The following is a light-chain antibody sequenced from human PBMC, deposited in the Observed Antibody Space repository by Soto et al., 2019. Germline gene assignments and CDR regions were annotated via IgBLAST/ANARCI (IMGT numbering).Light chain of an antibody. CDR1: SSDVGGYKY. CDR2: DVT. J-gene: IGLJ2*01. Sequence: QSALTQPASVSGSPGQSITISCTGTSSDVGGYKYVSWYQQHPGKAPKLLIYDVTNRPSGVSNRFSGSKSGNTASLTISGLQAEDEADYYCSSDINSSTLVFGGGTKVTVL. V-gene: IGLV2-14*01. CDR3: SSDINSSTLV.